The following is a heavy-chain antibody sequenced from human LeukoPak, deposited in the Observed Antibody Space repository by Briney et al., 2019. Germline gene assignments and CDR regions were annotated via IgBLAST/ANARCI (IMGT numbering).Heavy chain of an antibody. Sequence: GASVKVSCKASGYTFTGYYMHWVRQAPGQGLEWMGWINPNSGGTNYAQKFQGRVTMTRDTSISTAYMELSRLRSDDTAVYYCASWGYCSSTSCYFPYYFDYWGQGTLVTVSS. J-gene: IGHJ4*02. D-gene: IGHD2-2*01. CDR3: ASWGYCSSTSCYFPYYFDY. CDR1: GYTFTGYY. V-gene: IGHV1-2*02. CDR2: INPNSGGT.